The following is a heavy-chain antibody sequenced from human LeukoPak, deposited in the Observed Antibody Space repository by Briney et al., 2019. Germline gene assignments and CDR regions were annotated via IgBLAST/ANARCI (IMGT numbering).Heavy chain of an antibody. Sequence: PSETLSLTCTVSGYSISSGYYWGWIRQPPGEGLEWIGSIYHSGSTYYNPSLKSRVTISVDTSKNQFSLKLSSVTAADTAVYYCARENGFDYWGQGTLVTVSS. CDR1: GYSISSGYY. CDR2: IYHSGST. D-gene: IGHD2-8*01. CDR3: ARENGFDY. J-gene: IGHJ4*02. V-gene: IGHV4-38-2*02.